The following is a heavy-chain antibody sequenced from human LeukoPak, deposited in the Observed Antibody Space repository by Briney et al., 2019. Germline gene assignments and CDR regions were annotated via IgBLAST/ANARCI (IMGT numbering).Heavy chain of an antibody. Sequence: GGSLRLSCAASGFIFSSYWMSWVRQAPRKGLEWVANINQAGSEKYYVDSVKGRFTISRDNAKNSLFLQMNSLRAEDTAVYFCARVVVGVTNRFDPWGQGTLVIVSS. V-gene: IGHV3-7*05. CDR3: ARVVVGVTNRFDP. J-gene: IGHJ5*02. CDR2: INQAGSEK. D-gene: IGHD2-15*01. CDR1: GFIFSSYW.